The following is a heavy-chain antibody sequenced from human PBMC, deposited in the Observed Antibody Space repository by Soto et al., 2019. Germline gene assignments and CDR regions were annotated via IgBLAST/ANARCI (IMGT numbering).Heavy chain of an antibody. CDR3: ARETGLRSSGWSYYLDL. Sequence: EVQLVESGGGMVQPGGSLRVSCAASGFTLSSYSMHWVRQAPGKGLEWVSYISGSGGTIYYADSVKGRFTISRDNAKNSLSVQMNSLRDEDTAVYFCARETGLRSSGWSYYLDLWGQGTRVTVSS. D-gene: IGHD6-19*01. J-gene: IGHJ4*02. V-gene: IGHV3-48*02. CDR1: GFTLSSYS. CDR2: ISGSGGTI.